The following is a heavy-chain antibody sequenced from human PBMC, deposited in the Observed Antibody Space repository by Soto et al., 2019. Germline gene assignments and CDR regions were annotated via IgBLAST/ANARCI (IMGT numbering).Heavy chain of an antibody. D-gene: IGHD2-2*01. Sequence: QVQLVQSGAEVKKPGASVKVSCKASGYTFTSYAMHWVRQAPGQRLEWMGWINAGNGNTKYSQKFQGRVIITRDTAASTAYMELSSLRSEDTAVYYCARDLSSESVVPAAGDYWGQGTLVTVSS. J-gene: IGHJ4*02. CDR2: INAGNGNT. V-gene: IGHV1-3*01. CDR3: ARDLSSESVVPAAGDY. CDR1: GYTFTSYA.